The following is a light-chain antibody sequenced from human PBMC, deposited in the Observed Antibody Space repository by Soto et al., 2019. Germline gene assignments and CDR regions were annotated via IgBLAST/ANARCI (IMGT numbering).Light chain of an antibody. CDR1: QSVNTN. CDR3: QQRTNWQIT. CDR2: EAS. J-gene: IGKJ3*01. Sequence: EIVLTQSPATLSLSPGERATLSCRASQSVNTNLAWYQQKPGQAPRLLIFEASNRAIGIPARFSGSGSGTDFTLTISSLEPEDFVVYYCQQRTNWQITFGPGTKVDIK. V-gene: IGKV3-11*01.